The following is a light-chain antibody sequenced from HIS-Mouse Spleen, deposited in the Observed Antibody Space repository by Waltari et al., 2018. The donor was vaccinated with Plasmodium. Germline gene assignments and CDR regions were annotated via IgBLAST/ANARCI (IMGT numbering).Light chain of an antibody. CDR1: QSVSSN. CDR3: QQYNNWPRGT. V-gene: IGKV3-15*01. J-gene: IGKJ1*01. CDR2: GAS. Sequence: EIVMTQSPATLSVSPGERATLSCRASQSVSSNLTWYQQKPGQAPRRLIYGASTRATGIPARFSGSGSGTEFTLTISSIQSEDFAVYYCQQYNNWPRGTFGQGTKVEIK.